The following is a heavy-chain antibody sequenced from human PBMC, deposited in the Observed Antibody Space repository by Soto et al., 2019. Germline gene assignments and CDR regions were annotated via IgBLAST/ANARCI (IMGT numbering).Heavy chain of an antibody. J-gene: IGHJ3*02. D-gene: IGHD3-22*01. CDR1: GYSFTSYW. Sequence: GAALKTSWKGSGYSFTSYWISWVRQMPGKGVEWMGSIDPSDSYTNYSPSFQGHVTISADKSISTAYLRWSSLKASDTAMYYCGRQGYDSSGYPGNGAFDIWGQGTMVTVSS. CDR3: GRQGYDSSGYPGNGAFDI. V-gene: IGHV5-10-1*01. CDR2: IDPSDSYT.